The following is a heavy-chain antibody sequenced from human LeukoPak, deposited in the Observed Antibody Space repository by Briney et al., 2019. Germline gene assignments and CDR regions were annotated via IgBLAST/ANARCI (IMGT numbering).Heavy chain of an antibody. V-gene: IGHV4-59*08. CDR3: ARLASGSYGPLTPFDY. J-gene: IGHJ4*02. CDR1: GGSISGYY. D-gene: IGHD1-26*01. Sequence: SETLSLTCTVSGGSISGYYWSWIRQPPGKGLEWIGYIYDSGSTNNNPSLKSRVTISVDTSKNQFSLRLSSVTAADTAVYYSARLASGSYGPLTPFDYWGQGTLVTVSS. CDR2: IYDSGST.